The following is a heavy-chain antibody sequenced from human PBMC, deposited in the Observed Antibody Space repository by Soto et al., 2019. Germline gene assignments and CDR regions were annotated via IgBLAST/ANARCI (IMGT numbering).Heavy chain of an antibody. CDR2: ISGYNGNT. CDR1: GYTFTSYG. Sequence: ASVKVSCKASGYTFTSYGISWVRQAPGQGLEWMGWISGYNGNTKYVQKLQGRVTVTTDTSTSTAYMELRSLISDDTAVYYCARTTAYETSGYYYHTYWGQGTQVTVSS. V-gene: IGHV1-18*01. CDR3: ARTTAYETSGYYYHTY. D-gene: IGHD3-22*01. J-gene: IGHJ4*02.